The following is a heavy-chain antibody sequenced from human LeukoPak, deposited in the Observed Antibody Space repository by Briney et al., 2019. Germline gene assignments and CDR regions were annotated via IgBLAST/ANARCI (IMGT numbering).Heavy chain of an antibody. D-gene: IGHD1-20*01. CDR1: GFTFSGSA. CDR3: TRQITGTPASYYYYMDV. Sequence: GGSLRLSCAASGFTFSGSAMHWVRQASGKGLEWVGRIRNKANSYATAYAASVKGRFTISRDDSKNTAYLQMNSLKTEDTAVYYCTRQITGTPASYYYYMDVWGKGTTVTVSS. V-gene: IGHV3-73*01. J-gene: IGHJ6*03. CDR2: IRNKANSYAT.